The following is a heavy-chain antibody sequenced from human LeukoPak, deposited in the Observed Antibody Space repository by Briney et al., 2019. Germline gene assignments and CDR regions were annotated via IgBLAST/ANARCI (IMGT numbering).Heavy chain of an antibody. J-gene: IGHJ4*02. CDR2: ISPDGNYI. CDR3: AKGGKWDVTPFDY. CDR1: GFTFSNYA. V-gene: IGHV3-23*01. D-gene: IGHD1-26*01. Sequence: GGSLRLSCAASGFTFSNYAMSWVRQTPGTGLEWLSAISPDGNYIYYADSVKGRFTISRDNSKNTLYLQVNSLRAEDTAVYYCAKGGKWDVTPFDYWGQGTLVTVSS.